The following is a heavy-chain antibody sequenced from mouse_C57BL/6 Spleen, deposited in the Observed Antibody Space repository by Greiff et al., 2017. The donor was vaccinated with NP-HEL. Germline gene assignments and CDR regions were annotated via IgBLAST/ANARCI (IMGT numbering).Heavy chain of an antibody. Sequence: EVKVVESGGGLVKPGGSLKLSCAASGFTFSSYAMSWVRQTPEKRLEWVATISDGGSYTYYPDNVKGRFTISRDNAKNNLYLQMSHLKSEDTAMYYCARAGNWGQGTTLTVSS. CDR2: ISDGGSYT. D-gene: IGHD4-1*01. V-gene: IGHV5-4*03. J-gene: IGHJ2*01. CDR3: ARAGN. CDR1: GFTFSSYA.